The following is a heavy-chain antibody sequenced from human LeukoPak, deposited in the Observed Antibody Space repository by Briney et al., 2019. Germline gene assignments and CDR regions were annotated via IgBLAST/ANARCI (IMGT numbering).Heavy chain of an antibody. CDR2: MYHNRGT. Sequence: SETLSLTCAVSGYSISSGYYWGWIQQPPGKGLEWIGSMYHNRGTYYNPPLKSRVTISMDTSKNQFSLRLSSVTAADTAVYYCASYYASGVSAYDYFGMDVWGKGTTVTVSS. V-gene: IGHV4-38-2*01. J-gene: IGHJ6*04. D-gene: IGHD3-10*01. CDR3: ASYYASGVSAYDYFGMDV. CDR1: GYSISSGYY.